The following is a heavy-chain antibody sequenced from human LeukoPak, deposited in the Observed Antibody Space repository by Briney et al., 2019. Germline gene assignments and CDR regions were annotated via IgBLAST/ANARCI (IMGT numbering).Heavy chain of an antibody. D-gene: IGHD3-10*01. Sequence: SETLSLTCTVSVGSIRSSSYYWGWIRKPQGKGLEWIGSIYYSGSTYYNPSLKSRVTISVDTSKNQFSLKLSSVTAADTAVYYCARPGWFGELYKGYYFDYWSQGTLVTVSS. CDR3: ARPGWFGELYKGYYFDY. CDR2: IYYSGST. CDR1: VGSIRSSSYY. V-gene: IGHV4-39*01. J-gene: IGHJ4*02.